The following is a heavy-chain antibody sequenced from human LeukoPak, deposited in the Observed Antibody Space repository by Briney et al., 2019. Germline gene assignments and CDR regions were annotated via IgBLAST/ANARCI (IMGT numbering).Heavy chain of an antibody. CDR3: ATIKRGSTYGYFDF. D-gene: IGHD5-18*01. CDR1: GASTASHY. J-gene: IGHJ4*02. V-gene: IGHV4-59*11. Sequence: SETLSLTCTVSGASTASHYWTSLRQPPGKELEWIAHMFDTVSTKSNPSLKSRLTLSVDTSKKQLSLRLSSVTAADTAVYYCATIKRGSTYGYFDFWGQGIKVTVSS. CDR2: MFDTVST.